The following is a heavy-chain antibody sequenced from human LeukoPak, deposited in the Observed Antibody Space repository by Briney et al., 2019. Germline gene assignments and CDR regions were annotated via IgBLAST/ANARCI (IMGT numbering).Heavy chain of an antibody. Sequence: GESLKISCKGSGYLFTSYWIAWVRQMPGKGLERMWIIYPADSDTRYSPSFQGQVTISADKSIITAFLRWNSLKASDTAISYCARGRGTGSPIGPRYFDLWGRGTLVTVSS. J-gene: IGHJ2*01. CDR2: IYPADSDT. CDR3: ARGRGTGSPIGPRYFDL. V-gene: IGHV5-51*01. D-gene: IGHD3-10*01. CDR1: GYLFTSYW.